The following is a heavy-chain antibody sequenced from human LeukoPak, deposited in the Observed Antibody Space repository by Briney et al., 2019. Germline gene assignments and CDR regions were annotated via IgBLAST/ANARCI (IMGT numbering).Heavy chain of an antibody. Sequence: SETLSLTCTVSGGSISSYYWSWIRQSPGKGLECIGYIHYTGSTNYNPSLKSRVTMSVDTSKNQFSLKLSSVPAADTAVYYCARSYYYGSGSYSYYYYYMDVWGKGTTVTISS. CDR2: IHYTGST. D-gene: IGHD3-10*01. CDR1: GGSISSYY. CDR3: ARSYYYGSGSYSYYYYYMDV. J-gene: IGHJ6*03. V-gene: IGHV4-59*12.